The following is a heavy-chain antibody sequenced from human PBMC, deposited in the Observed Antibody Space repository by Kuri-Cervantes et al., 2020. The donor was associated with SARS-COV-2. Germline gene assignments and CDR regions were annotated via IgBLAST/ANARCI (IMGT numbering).Heavy chain of an antibody. CDR3: ASDTGDWNPEGFDI. J-gene: IGHJ3*02. D-gene: IGHD1-1*01. CDR2: IKPNSGGT. CDR1: GYTFTGYY. V-gene: IGHV1-2*02. Sequence: ASVKVSCKASGYTFTGYYMHWVRQVPGQGLEWMGWIKPNSGGTNYAQKFQGRVTMTRITSISTAYMELSSLRFEDAAVYYCASDTGDWNPEGFDIWGQGTMVTVSS.